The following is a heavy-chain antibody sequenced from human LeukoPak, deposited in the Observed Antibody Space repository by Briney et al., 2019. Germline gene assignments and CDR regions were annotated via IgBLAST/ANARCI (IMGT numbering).Heavy chain of an antibody. CDR3: VRAVHHLFYSDSSGYYGDAFDV. Sequence: ASVKVSCKASGYTFTGYYMHWVRQAPGQGLEWMGWINPNSGGTNYAQKFQGRVTMTRDTSISTAYMELSRLRSDDTAVYYCVRAVHHLFYSDSSGYYGDAFDVWGQGTVVTVSS. D-gene: IGHD3-22*01. CDR1: GYTFTGYY. J-gene: IGHJ3*01. CDR2: INPNSGGT. V-gene: IGHV1-2*02.